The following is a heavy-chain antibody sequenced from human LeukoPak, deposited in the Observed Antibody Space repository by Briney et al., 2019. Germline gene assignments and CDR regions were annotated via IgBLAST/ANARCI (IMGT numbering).Heavy chain of an antibody. CDR1: GYTFTSYG. CDR3: ARDPPSSWDFDY. Sequence: ASVTVSCTASGYTFTSYGISWVRQAPGQGLEWMGWISAYDGNTNYAQKLQGRVTMTTDTSTSTAYMEPRSLRSDDTAVYYCARDPPSSWDFDYWGQGTLVTVSS. CDR2: ISAYDGNT. V-gene: IGHV1-18*01. D-gene: IGHD6-13*01. J-gene: IGHJ4*02.